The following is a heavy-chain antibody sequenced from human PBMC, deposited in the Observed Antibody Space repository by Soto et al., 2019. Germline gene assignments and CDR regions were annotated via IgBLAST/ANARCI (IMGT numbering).Heavy chain of an antibody. D-gene: IGHD2-2*01. CDR2: IYYSGST. V-gene: IGHV4-39*02. CDR1: GGSISSSSYY. CDR3: ARRRADCSSTSCYETIGY. J-gene: IGHJ4*02. Sequence: QLQLQESGPGLVKPSETLSLTCTVSGGSISSSSYYWGWLRQPPGQGLEWIGSIYYSGSTYYNPSLKSRATLSVDTSKDRCSLKLRAVTAADTAVYYCARRRADCSSTSCYETIGYRGQGALVTVSS.